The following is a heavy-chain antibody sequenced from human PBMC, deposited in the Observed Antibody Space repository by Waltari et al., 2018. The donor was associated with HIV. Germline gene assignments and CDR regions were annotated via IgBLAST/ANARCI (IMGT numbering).Heavy chain of an antibody. Sequence: QLQMQESGPGLVQPSETLSLTCSVSGDSISDTPFYWGWIRQPPGKGLEWIGSISYSGTTYSKASLSSRVIVSVDTPKNQFSLHLRSVTAADTAVYYCVRHWVYGSVPSAIRTFDNWGQGTLVTVSS. D-gene: IGHD3-10*01. CDR2: ISYSGTT. CDR3: VRHWVYGSVPSAIRTFDN. J-gene: IGHJ4*02. V-gene: IGHV4-39*01. CDR1: GDSISDTPFY.